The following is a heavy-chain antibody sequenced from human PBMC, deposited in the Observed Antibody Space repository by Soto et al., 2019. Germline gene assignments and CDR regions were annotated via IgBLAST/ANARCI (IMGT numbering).Heavy chain of an antibody. CDR1: GASFLSYF. CDR2: IRYSGSP. Sequence: SQTLSFTCTVSGASFLSYFWSWVRQPPGNGLEWIGCIRYSGSPNYNPSRKIRGTITVDTSKTQFCLNLSSVSAADTAVYYCARVNPLAPKRNAFDIWGQGTMVTGSS. D-gene: IGHD6-25*01. J-gene: IGHJ3*02. CDR3: ARVNPLAPKRNAFDI. V-gene: IGHV4-59*01.